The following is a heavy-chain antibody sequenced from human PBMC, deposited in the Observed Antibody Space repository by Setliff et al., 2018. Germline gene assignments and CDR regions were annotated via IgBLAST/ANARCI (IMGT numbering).Heavy chain of an antibody. D-gene: IGHD6-19*01. J-gene: IGHJ4*02. CDR1: GGTFSSYA. V-gene: IGHV1-69*10. Sequence: ASVKVSCKASGGTFSSYAISWVRQAPGQGLEWMGGIIPILGIANYAQKFQGRVTITADESTSTAYMELSSLRSEDTAVYYCARGLHSSGWYWAFDYWGQGTLVT. CDR2: IIPILGIA. CDR3: ARGLHSSGWYWAFDY.